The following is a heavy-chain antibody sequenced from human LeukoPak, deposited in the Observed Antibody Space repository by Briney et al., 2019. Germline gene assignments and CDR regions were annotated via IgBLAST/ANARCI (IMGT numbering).Heavy chain of an antibody. D-gene: IGHD3-22*01. CDR3: ARRVEYYDSSGYYYYCGMDV. J-gene: IGHJ6*02. Sequence: SETLSLTCTVSGGSISSSSYYWGWIRQPPGKGLEWIGSIYCSGSTYYNPSLKSRVTISVDTSKNQFSLKLSSVTAADTAVYYCARRVEYYDSSGYYYYCGMDVWGQGTTVTVSS. CDR1: GGSISSSSYY. V-gene: IGHV4-39*01. CDR2: IYCSGST.